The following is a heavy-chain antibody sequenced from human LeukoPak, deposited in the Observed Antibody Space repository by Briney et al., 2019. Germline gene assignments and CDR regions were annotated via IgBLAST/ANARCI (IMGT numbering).Heavy chain of an antibody. V-gene: IGHV4-59*08. Sequence: SKTLPLTCTVSGGSISGYSWSWIRQPPGKGLEWTGYIYYSGSTDYNPSLKSRVTMSVDTSRNQFSLTVSSVTAADTAVYYCARLRPYDILTGYTPWYFDYWGQGILVTVSS. CDR3: ARLRPYDILTGYTPWYFDY. CDR2: IYYSGST. D-gene: IGHD3-9*01. J-gene: IGHJ4*02. CDR1: GGSISGYS.